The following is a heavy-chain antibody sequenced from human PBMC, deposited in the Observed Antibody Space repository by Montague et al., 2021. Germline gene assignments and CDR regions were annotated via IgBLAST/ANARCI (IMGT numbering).Heavy chain of an antibody. J-gene: IGHJ5*01. CDR1: GFSYSSLW. Sequence: SLSLSCSASGFSYSSLWMHWVRQAPVKGLVWVSQITSDGSDTNYSDSVNGRFTISRDNAKSTLYLQMNSLRDEDTAVYYCVRDRPTAWFDSWGQGTLVTVSS. D-gene: IGHD5-18*01. CDR3: VRDRPTAWFDS. CDR2: ITSDGSDT. V-gene: IGHV3-74*01.